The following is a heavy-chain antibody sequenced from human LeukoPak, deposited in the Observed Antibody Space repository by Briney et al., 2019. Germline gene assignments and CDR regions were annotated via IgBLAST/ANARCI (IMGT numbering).Heavy chain of an antibody. D-gene: IGHD4-11*01. CDR1: GFTFSNYA. CDR3: ARGARKRDDYRGFFDF. Sequence: GGSLRLACAASGFTFSNYAMHWVRQAPGKGLEWVAVISYDGSKKDYADSVKGRFTISRDNSKNTLYLQMNSLRAEDTAVYYCARGARKRDDYRGFFDFWGQGTLVTVSS. J-gene: IGHJ4*02. V-gene: IGHV3-30*04. CDR2: ISYDGSKK.